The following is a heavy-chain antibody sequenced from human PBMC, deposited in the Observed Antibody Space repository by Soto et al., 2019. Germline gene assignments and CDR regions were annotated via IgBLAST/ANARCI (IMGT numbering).Heavy chain of an antibody. V-gene: IGHV3-15*07. Sequence: EVQLVESGGGLVKPGGSLRLSCAASGFTFSNAWMNWVRQAPGKGLEWVGRIKSKTYSGTTDYAAPVKGRFTISRDDSKNTLYLQMNSLKTEDTAVYYCTTAQQWLVQGGDAFDIWGQGTMVTVSS. CDR2: IKSKTYSGTT. CDR3: TTAQQWLVQGGDAFDI. J-gene: IGHJ3*02. D-gene: IGHD6-19*01. CDR1: GFTFSNAW.